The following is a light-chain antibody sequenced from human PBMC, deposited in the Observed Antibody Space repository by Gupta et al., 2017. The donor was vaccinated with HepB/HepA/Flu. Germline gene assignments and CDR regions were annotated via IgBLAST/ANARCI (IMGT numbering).Light chain of an antibody. CDR3: NSRDSSGNHLV. CDR1: SLRSYY. Sequence: SSELTQDPAVSVALGQTVRITCQGDSLRSYYASWYQQKPGQAPVLVIYGKNNRPSGIPDRFSGSISGSTVSLTIXGXQAEDEXDYYCNSRDSSGNHLVFGGGTKVTVL. J-gene: IGLJ2*01. V-gene: IGLV3-19*01. CDR2: GKN.